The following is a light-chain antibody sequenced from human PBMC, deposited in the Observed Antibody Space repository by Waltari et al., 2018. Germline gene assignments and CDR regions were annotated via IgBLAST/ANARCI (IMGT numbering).Light chain of an antibody. CDR1: QGISSY. CDR2: AAS. V-gene: IGKV1-8*01. CDR3: QQYYSYPRT. Sequence: AIRMTQSPSSLSASTGDRVTITCRASQGISSYLAWYQQKPGKAPKLLIYAASTLPNGVPSRFSGSGSGTDFTLTISCLQSEDFATYYCQQYYSYPRTFGQGTKVEIK. J-gene: IGKJ1*01.